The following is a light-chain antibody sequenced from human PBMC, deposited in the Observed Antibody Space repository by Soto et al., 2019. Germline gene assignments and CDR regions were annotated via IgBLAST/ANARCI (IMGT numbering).Light chain of an antibody. V-gene: IGKV3D-15*01. CDR3: QQYDNWLGT. CDR2: DAS. Sequence: EIVMTQAPATLSVSPGESGTLSCRASQSVSTNLAWYQQTPCQAPRLLIFDASARATGIPARFSGSGSGTEFTLTISSLQSEDFAVYYCQQYDNWLGTLGQGTKVEVK. J-gene: IGKJ1*01. CDR1: QSVSTN.